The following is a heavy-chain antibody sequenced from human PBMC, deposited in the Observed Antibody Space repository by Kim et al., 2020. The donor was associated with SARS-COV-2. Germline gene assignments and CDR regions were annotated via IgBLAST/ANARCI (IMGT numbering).Heavy chain of an antibody. CDR2: IYYSWST. CDR1: GGSVSSYY. Sequence: SETLSLTCTVSGGSVSSYYWSWIRQPPGKGLEWIGYIYYSWSTNYNPSLKSRVTISVDTSKNQFSLKLSSVTAADTAVYYCARDSGIAAAGIDYWGQGTLVTVSS. CDR3: ARDSGIAAAGIDY. D-gene: IGHD6-13*01. V-gene: IGHV4-59*02. J-gene: IGHJ4*02.